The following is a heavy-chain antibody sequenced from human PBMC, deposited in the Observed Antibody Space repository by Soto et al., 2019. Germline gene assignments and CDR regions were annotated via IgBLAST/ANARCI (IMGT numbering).Heavy chain of an antibody. D-gene: IGHD6-6*01. CDR3: ARLSSSSAGYYYYGMDV. V-gene: IGHV5-10-1*01. J-gene: IGHJ6*02. CDR1: GYSFTSYW. Sequence: PGESLKSSGKGSGYSFTSYWISWVRQMPGKGLEWMGRIDPSDSYTNYSPSFQGHVTISADKSISTAYLQWSSLKASDTAMYYCARLSSSSAGYYYYGMDVWGQGTTVPVSS. CDR2: IDPSDSYT.